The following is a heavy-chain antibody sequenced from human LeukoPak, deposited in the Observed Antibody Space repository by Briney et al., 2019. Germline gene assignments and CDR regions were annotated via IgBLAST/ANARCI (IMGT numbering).Heavy chain of an antibody. CDR1: GFTFSNYG. V-gene: IGHV3-30*18. D-gene: IGHD6-13*01. CDR2: ISEDGINK. CDR3: AKDRETTASGTFDY. J-gene: IGHJ4*02. Sequence: PGGSLRLSCAASGFTFSNYGMHCVRQAPGKGLEWVAGISEDGINKYYADSVKVRFTISRDNSNNTLFLQMNNLRADDTAVYYCAKDRETTASGTFDYWGQGALVTVSS.